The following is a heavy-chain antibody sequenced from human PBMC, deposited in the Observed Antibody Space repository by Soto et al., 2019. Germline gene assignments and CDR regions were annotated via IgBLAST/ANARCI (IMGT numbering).Heavy chain of an antibody. J-gene: IGHJ4*02. CDR2: ISGYNGDT. D-gene: IGHD6-13*01. Sequence: VASVKVSCKTSGYTFTNYGITWVRQAPGQGLEWMGWISGYNGDTNYPQRLQGRVTMTTDTSTSTVYMELRNLRSDDTATYYCARDHSSSWHDFDYWGQGTLVTVSS. V-gene: IGHV1-18*01. CDR1: GYTFTNYG. CDR3: ARDHSSSWHDFDY.